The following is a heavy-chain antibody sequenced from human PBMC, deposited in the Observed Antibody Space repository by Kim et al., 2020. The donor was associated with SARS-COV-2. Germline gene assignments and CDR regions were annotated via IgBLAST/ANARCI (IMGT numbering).Heavy chain of an antibody. J-gene: IGHJ6*02. CDR2: INPSGGST. CDR1: GYTFTSYY. CDR3: ARDGARAVAGTVLYGMDV. V-gene: IGHV1-46*01. Sequence: ASVKVSCKASGYTFTSYYMHWVRQAPGQGLEWMGIINPSGGSTSYAQKFQGRVTMTRDTSTSTVYMELSSLRSEDTAVYYCARDGARAVAGTVLYGMDVWGQGTTVTVSS. D-gene: IGHD6-19*01.